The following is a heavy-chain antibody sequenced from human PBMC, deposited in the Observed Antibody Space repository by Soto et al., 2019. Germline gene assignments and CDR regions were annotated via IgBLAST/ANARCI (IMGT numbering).Heavy chain of an antibody. J-gene: IGHJ5*02. CDR2: IYHSGRN. V-gene: IGHV4-38-2*01. D-gene: IGHD1-7*01. Sequence: KPSETLSLTCAVSGYSISSGYYWAWIRQSSKKGLEWIGSIYHSGRNFYNPSLKSRVTISVDTSKNQFSLQLSSVTAADTAVYFCARGGQYNWNYGWFDPWGQGTLVTVSS. CDR3: ARGGQYNWNYGWFDP. CDR1: GYSISSGYY.